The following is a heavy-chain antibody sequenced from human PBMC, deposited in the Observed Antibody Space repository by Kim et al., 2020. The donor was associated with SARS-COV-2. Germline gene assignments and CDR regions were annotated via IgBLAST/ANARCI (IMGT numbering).Heavy chain of an antibody. J-gene: IGHJ4*02. D-gene: IGHD2-15*01. CDR1: GGSFSGYY. CDR2: INHSGST. CDR3: ARLGYCSGGSCGTY. V-gene: IGHV4-34*01. Sequence: SETLSLTCAVYGGSFSGYYWSWIRQPPGKGLEWIGEINHSGSTNYNPSLKSRVTISVDTSKNQFSLKLSSVTAADTAVYYCARLGYCSGGSCGTYWGQGTLVTVSS.